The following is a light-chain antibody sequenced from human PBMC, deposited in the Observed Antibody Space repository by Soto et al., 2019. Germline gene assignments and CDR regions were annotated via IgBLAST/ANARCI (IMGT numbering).Light chain of an antibody. J-gene: IGKJ1*01. V-gene: IGKV1-33*01. CDR2: DAS. CDR1: QDITNY. CDR3: QQYNSYPWT. Sequence: DIQMTQSPSSLSASVGDRVTITCQASQDITNYLNWYQQKPGKAPKLLIYDASNLESGVPSRFSGSGSGTEFTLTISSLQPGDFATYYCQQYNSYPWTFGQGTKVEIK.